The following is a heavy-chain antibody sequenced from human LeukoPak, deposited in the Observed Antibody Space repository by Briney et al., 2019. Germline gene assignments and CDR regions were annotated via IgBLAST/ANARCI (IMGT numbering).Heavy chain of an antibody. CDR2: IYYSGST. CDR3: ARHGLELTSFYYYMDV. D-gene: IGHD1-7*01. V-gene: IGHV4-39*01. Sequence: PSETLSLTCTVSGGSISSSNYYWGWIRQPPGKGLEWIGSIYYSGSTNYNPSLKSRVTISIDTSKNQFSLKVSSVTAADTAVYYCARHGLELTSFYYYMDVWGKGTTVTVSS. CDR1: GGSISSSNYY. J-gene: IGHJ6*03.